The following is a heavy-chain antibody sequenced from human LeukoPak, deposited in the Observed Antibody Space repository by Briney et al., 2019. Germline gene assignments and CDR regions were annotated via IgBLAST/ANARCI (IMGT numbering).Heavy chain of an antibody. J-gene: IGHJ6*03. D-gene: IGHD3-3*01. V-gene: IGHV1-2*02. CDR2: INPNSGGT. CDR3: AKHLGVPTYDFWSGYRDYYYYMDV. CDR1: GYTFTGYY. Sequence: GASVKVSCKASGYTFTGYYMHWVRQAPGQGLEWMGWINPNSGGTNYAQKFQGRVTMTRDTSISTAYMELSRLRSDDTAVYYCAKHLGVPTYDFWSGYRDYYYYMDVWGKGTTVTVSS.